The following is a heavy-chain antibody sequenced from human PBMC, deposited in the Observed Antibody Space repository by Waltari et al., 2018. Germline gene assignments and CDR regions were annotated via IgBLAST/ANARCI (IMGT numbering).Heavy chain of an antibody. Sequence: QVQLQESGPGLVKPSATLSLTCAASGYSISSGYYWGWIRQPPGKGLEWIGSIYHSGSTNYNPSLKSRVTISVDTSKNQFSLKLSSVTAADTAVYYCARKFYYYYYMDVWGKGATVTVSS. CDR2: IYHSGST. CDR1: GYSISSGYY. CDR3: ARKFYYYYYMDV. V-gene: IGHV4-38-2*01. J-gene: IGHJ6*03.